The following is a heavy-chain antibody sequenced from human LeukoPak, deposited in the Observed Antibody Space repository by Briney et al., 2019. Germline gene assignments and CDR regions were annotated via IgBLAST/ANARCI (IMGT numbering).Heavy chain of an antibody. CDR2: ISGSGGST. D-gene: IGHD1-7*01. J-gene: IGHJ4*02. CDR1: GFTFSSYA. V-gene: IGHV3-23*01. Sequence: GGSLRLSCAASGFTFSSYAMSWVRQAPGKGLECVSAISGSGGSTYYADSVKGRFTISRDNSENTLYLQMDSLRTEDTAIYHCARGGNCGYFDYWGQGTLVTVSS. CDR3: ARGGNCGYFDY.